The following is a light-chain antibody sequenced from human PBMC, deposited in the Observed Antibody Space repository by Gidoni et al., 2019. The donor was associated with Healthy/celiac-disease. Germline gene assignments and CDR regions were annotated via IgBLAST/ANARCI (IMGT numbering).Light chain of an antibody. Sequence: DTQLTQSPSFLSASVGDRVTITCRASQGISSDLAWYQQKPGKAPQFLIYAASTLQSGVPSRFSGSGSGTEFTLTISSLRPEDFATYYCQQLNSYPLTFGQGTRLEIK. CDR1: QGISSD. V-gene: IGKV1-9*01. CDR3: QQLNSYPLT. J-gene: IGKJ5*01. CDR2: AAS.